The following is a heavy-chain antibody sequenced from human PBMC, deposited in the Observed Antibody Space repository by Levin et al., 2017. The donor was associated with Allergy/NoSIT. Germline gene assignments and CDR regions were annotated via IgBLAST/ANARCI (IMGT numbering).Heavy chain of an antibody. D-gene: IGHD3-22*01. CDR3: KGDYYDSSGYYYGY. Sequence: SQTLSLTCTVSGGSISSSYWSWIRQPPGKGLEWIGYIYYSGSTNYNPSLKSRVTISVDTSKNQFSLKLSSVTAADTAVYYCKGDYYDSSGYYYGYWGQGTLVTVSS. CDR2: IYYSGST. J-gene: IGHJ4*02. CDR1: GGSISSSY. V-gene: IGHV4-59*01.